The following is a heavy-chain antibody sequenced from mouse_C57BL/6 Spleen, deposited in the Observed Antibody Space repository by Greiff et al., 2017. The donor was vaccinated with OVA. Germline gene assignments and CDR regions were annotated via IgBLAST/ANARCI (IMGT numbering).Heavy chain of an antibody. Sequence: VQLQQSGAELVRPGASVKLSCTASGFNIKDYYMHWVKQRPEQGLEWIGRIDPEDGDTEYAPKFQGKATMTADTSSNTAYLQLSSLTSEDTAVYYCTPYGSSYWDYFDYWGKGTTLTVSS. D-gene: IGHD1-1*01. CDR1: GFNIKDYY. CDR2: IDPEDGDT. J-gene: IGHJ2*01. CDR3: TPYGSSYWDYFDY. V-gene: IGHV14-1*01.